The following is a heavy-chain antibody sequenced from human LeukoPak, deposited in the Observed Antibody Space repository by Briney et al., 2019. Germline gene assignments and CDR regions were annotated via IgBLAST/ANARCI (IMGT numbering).Heavy chain of an antibody. CDR2: IYPRDGST. CDR1: GYTFTSNY. CDR3: ARGDTAMAQNYYGMDV. D-gene: IGHD5-18*01. J-gene: IGHJ6*02. Sequence: GASVKVSCTASGYTFTSNYIHWVRQAPGQGLEWMGMIYPRDGSTSYAQKFQGRVTVTRDTSTSTVHMELSGLRSEDTAVYYCARGDTAMAQNYYGMDVWGQGTTVTVSS. V-gene: IGHV1-46*01.